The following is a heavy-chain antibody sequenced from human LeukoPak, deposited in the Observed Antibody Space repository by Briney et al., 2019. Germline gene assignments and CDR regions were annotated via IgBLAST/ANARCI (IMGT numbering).Heavy chain of an antibody. V-gene: IGHV4-61*02. CDR2: IYTSGNT. J-gene: IGHJ4*02. Sequence: PSETLSLTCTVSGGSISSGSYYWSWIRQPAGKGLEWIGRIYTSGNTNYNPSLKSRVTISVDTSKNQFSLKLSSVTAADTAVYYCARDSATTGSDSWGQGTLVTVSS. CDR3: ARDSATTGSDS. CDR1: GGSISSGSYY. D-gene: IGHD4-17*01.